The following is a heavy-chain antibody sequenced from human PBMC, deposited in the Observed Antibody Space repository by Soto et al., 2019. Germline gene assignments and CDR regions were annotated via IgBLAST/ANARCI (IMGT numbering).Heavy chain of an antibody. D-gene: IGHD3-22*01. CDR2: IYHSGST. Sequence: XETLSVPSAVSCGSISRNQWGSWVRQPPGNGLEWIGEIYHSGSTNYNPSLKSRVTIAVDKSKNQFSLKLSSVTAADTAVYYCARMGRRYYDSSGYQLPDAFDIWGQGTMVTV. CDR1: CGSISRNQW. J-gene: IGHJ3*02. V-gene: IGHV4-4*02. CDR3: ARMGRRYYDSSGYQLPDAFDI.